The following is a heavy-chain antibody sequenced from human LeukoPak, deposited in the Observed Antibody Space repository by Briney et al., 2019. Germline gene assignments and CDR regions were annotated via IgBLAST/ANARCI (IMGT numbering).Heavy chain of an antibody. CDR1: GFIVSSNY. Sequence: PGGSLRLSCAASGFIVSSNYMSWVRQAPGKGLEWVSVIYSGGSTHYADSVKGRFTISRDNSKNTLYLQMNSLRAEDTSVYYCARGRNSGWYGFVGQFDYWGQGTLVTVSS. D-gene: IGHD6-19*01. J-gene: IGHJ4*02. V-gene: IGHV3-66*01. CDR3: ARGRNSGWYGFVGQFDY. CDR2: IYSGGST.